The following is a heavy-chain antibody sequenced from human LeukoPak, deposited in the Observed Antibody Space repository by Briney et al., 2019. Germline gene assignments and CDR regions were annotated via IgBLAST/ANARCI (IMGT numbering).Heavy chain of an antibody. CDR2: IIPIFGTA. V-gene: IGHV1-69*13. D-gene: IGHD2-21*02. Sequence: GASVKVSCKASGGTFSSYAISWVRQAPGQGLEWMGGIIPIFGTANYAQTFQGRVTITADESTSTAYMELSSLRSEDTAVYHCAREDYCGGDCYENWGQGTLVTVSS. J-gene: IGHJ4*02. CDR3: AREDYCGGDCYEN. CDR1: GGTFSSYA.